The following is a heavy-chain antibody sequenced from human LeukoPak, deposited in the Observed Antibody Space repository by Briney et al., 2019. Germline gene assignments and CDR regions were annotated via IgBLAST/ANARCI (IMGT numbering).Heavy chain of an antibody. V-gene: IGHV3-48*02. Sequence: GGSLRLSCAASGFTFSSYSMNWVRQAPGKGLEWVSYISSSSSTIYYADSVKGRFTISRDNAENSLYLQMNSLRDEDTAVYYCARDLTITMVRGVPDAFDIWGQGTMVTVSS. CDR1: GFTFSSYS. CDR2: ISSSSSTI. D-gene: IGHD3-10*01. J-gene: IGHJ3*02. CDR3: ARDLTITMVRGVPDAFDI.